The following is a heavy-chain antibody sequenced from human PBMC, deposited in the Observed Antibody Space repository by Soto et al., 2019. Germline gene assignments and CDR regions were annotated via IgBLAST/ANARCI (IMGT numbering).Heavy chain of an antibody. J-gene: IGHJ6*02. V-gene: IGHV1-69*08. CDR2: IIPIFGIP. D-gene: IGHD2-2*01. CDR1: GGTFSRYS. CDR3: AREDRDRETGLVPAAIDGMDV. Sequence: QVQLVQSGAEVKKPGSSVKVSCKASGGTFSRYSITWVRQAPGHGLEWIGRIIPIFGIPTYAQKFQGRVTFTADESTSTAYMGLSSLGSDDTAVYYCAREDRDRETGLVPAAIDGMDVWGQGTTVTVSS.